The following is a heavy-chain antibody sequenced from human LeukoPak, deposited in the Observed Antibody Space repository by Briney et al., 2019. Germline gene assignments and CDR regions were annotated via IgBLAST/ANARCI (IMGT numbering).Heavy chain of an antibody. CDR3: ARVSWFPGTSYYYMDV. D-gene: IGHD1-1*01. Sequence: SETLSLTCAVSGGSISSSNWWSWVRQPPGKGLEWIGEIYHSGSTNYNPSLKSRVTVSVDTSDNQFSLNLSSVTAADTAVYYCARVSWFPGTSYYYMDVWGKGTTVTVSS. CDR2: IYHSGST. CDR1: GGSISSSNW. V-gene: IGHV4-4*02. J-gene: IGHJ6*03.